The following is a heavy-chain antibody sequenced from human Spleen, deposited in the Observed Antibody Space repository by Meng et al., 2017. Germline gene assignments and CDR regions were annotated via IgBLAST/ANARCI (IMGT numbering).Heavy chain of an antibody. D-gene: IGHD3-22*01. CDR1: GFTFSSYE. CDR2: ISSSSSYI. CDR3: ASYDSSGYWASFGMDV. V-gene: IGHV3-21*01. Sequence: GESLKISCAASGFTFSSYEMNWVRQAPGKGLEWVSSISSSSSYICYADSVKGRFTISRDNAKNSLYLQMNSLRAEDTAVYYCASYDSSGYWASFGMDVWGQGTMVTVSS. J-gene: IGHJ6*02.